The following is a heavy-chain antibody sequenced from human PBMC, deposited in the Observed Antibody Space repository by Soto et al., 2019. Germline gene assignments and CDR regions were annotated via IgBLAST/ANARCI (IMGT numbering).Heavy chain of an antibody. Sequence: ASVKVSCNASGYTFTGYYMHWVRQAPGQGLEWMGWINPNSGGTNYAQKFQGRVTMTRDTSISTAYMELSRLRSDDTAVYYCARDQEMYYDFWSGYYTFGMDVWGQGTTVTVSS. V-gene: IGHV1-2*02. CDR3: ARDQEMYYDFWSGYYTFGMDV. CDR1: GYTFTGYY. CDR2: INPNSGGT. D-gene: IGHD3-3*01. J-gene: IGHJ6*02.